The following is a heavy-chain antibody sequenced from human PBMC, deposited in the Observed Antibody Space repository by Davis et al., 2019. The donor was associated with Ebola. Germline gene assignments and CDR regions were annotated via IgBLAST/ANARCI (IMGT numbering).Heavy chain of an antibody. CDR1: GFTFSNAW. Sequence: PGGSLRLSCAASGFTFSNAWMSWVRQAPGKGLEWVGRIKSKTDGGTTDYAAPVKGRFTISRDDSKNTLYLQMNSLKTEDTAVYYCTSPGIAVAGPYYYYGMDVWGQGTTVTVSS. J-gene: IGHJ6*02. V-gene: IGHV3-15*01. D-gene: IGHD6-19*01. CDR3: TSPGIAVAGPYYYYGMDV. CDR2: IKSKTDGGTT.